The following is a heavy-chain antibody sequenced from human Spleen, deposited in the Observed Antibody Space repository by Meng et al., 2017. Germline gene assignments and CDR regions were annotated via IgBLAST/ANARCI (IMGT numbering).Heavy chain of an antibody. D-gene: IGHD4-11*01. CDR2: TSDSGVDT. V-gene: IGHV3-23*04. Sequence: GHLVESGGGLVQPGGSLRLSCAASGFSFSNYAMSWVRQTPGKGLEWVSSTSDSGVDTFYADSVKGRLTISRDNSKNTLYLQMNSLRAEDTAVYYCVPRTTYFDSWGLGTLVTVSS. J-gene: IGHJ4*02. CDR1: GFSFSNYA. CDR3: VPRTTYFDS.